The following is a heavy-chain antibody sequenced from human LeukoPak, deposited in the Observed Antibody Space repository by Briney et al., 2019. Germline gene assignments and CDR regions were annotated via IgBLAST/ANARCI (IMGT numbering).Heavy chain of an antibody. J-gene: IGHJ6*03. CDR2: IIPIFGTA. CDR3: ARESDSSGYYYQFYYYYYMDV. CDR1: GGTFSSYA. Sequence: ASVKVSCEASGGTFSSYAISWVRQAPGQGLEWMGRIIPIFGTANYAQKFQGRVTITTDESTSTAYMELSSLRSEDTAVYYCARESDSSGYYYQFYYYYYMDVWGKGTTVTVSS. V-gene: IGHV1-69*05. D-gene: IGHD3-22*01.